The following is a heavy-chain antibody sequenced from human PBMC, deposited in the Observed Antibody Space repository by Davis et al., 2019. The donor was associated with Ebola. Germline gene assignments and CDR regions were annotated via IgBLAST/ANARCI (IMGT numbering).Heavy chain of an antibody. Sequence: AASVKVSCKASGGTFSSYAISWVRQAPRQGLEWMGGIIPIFGTANYAQKFQGRVTMTRDTSTSTVYMELSSLRSEDTAVYYCARGRRITIFGGYYGMDVWGQGTTVTVSS. D-gene: IGHD3-3*01. J-gene: IGHJ6*02. CDR1: GGTFSSYA. CDR2: IIPIFGTA. CDR3: ARGRRITIFGGYYGMDV. V-gene: IGHV1-69*05.